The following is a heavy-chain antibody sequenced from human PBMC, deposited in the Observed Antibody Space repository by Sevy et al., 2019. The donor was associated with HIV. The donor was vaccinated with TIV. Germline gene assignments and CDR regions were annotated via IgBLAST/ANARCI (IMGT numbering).Heavy chain of an antibody. CDR1: GFTFSSYW. CDR2: IKQDGSEK. J-gene: IGHJ3*02. Sequence: GGSLRLSCAASGFTFSSYWMSWVRQAPGKGLEWVANIKQDGSEKYYVDSVKGRFTISRDNAKNSLYLQRNSLRAEDTVLYYWARVADIVVVPAAAGAFDIWGQGTMVTVSS. D-gene: IGHD2-2*01. CDR3: ARVADIVVVPAAAGAFDI. V-gene: IGHV3-7*01.